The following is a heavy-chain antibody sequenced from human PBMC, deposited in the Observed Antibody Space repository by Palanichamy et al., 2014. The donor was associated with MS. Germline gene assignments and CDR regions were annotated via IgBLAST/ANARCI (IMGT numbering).Heavy chain of an antibody. Sequence: EVQLLESGRLGAAWGVPETLLCGLWIHPQQLCHELGPPGSGKGLQWVSVSSTTGEVAFYADSVKGRFTISRDNSKNTVYLQMDSLRADDTAVYYCVKAGPNYFDHWGQGALVTVSS. CDR1: IHPQQLC. V-gene: IGHV3-23*01. J-gene: IGHJ4*02. CDR3: VKAGPNYFDH. CDR2: SSTTGEVA.